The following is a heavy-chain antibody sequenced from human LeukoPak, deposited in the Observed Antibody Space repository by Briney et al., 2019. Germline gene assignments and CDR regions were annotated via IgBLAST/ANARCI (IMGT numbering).Heavy chain of an antibody. CDR3: ARDKLGMGEFSSYYE. J-gene: IGHJ4*02. Sequence: ASVPETFNACGYSLTGQSSHWERQAPVQGLEWMGWMNPNSGGTKYTRKFQGRVTMTRDTSISAAYMELSRLTSDDPAMYYRARDKLGMGEFSSYYEWGQGDHFSVSS. V-gene: IGHV1-2*02. CDR2: MNPNSGGT. D-gene: IGHD3-16*02. CDR1: GYSLTGQS.